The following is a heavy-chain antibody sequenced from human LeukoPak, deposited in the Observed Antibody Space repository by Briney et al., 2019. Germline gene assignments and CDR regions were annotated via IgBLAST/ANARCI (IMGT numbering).Heavy chain of an antibody. J-gene: IGHJ4*02. Sequence: GGSLTLSCAASGFTLSSYWMHWVRHAPGKGLVWVARINTDGTTINYADSVKGRFTISRDKAQNTLYLQMNSLRVEDTAVYYCARVAAGTGSYDYWGQGTLVTVSS. V-gene: IGHV3-74*01. CDR3: ARVAAGTGSYDY. D-gene: IGHD3-10*01. CDR2: INTDGTTI. CDR1: GFTLSSYW.